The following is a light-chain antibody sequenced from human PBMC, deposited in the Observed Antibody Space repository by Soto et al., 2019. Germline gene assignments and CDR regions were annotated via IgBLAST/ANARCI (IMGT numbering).Light chain of an antibody. CDR2: EVS. CDR1: SSDVDFYNF. CDR3: SSSTITSYV. V-gene: IGLV2-14*01. J-gene: IGLJ1*01. Sequence: QSVLTQPASVSGSPGQSITISCTGTSSDVDFYNFVSWYQQHPGKAPKLMIYEVSNRSSGVSSRLSGSKSGNTASLTISGLRAEDEADYYCSSSTITSYVFGTGTKVTVL.